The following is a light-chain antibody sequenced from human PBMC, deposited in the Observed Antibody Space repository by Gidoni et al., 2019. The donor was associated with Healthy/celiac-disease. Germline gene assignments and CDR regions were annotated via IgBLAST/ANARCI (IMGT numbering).Light chain of an antibody. V-gene: IGKV1-39*01. CDR2: AAS. CDR1: QSISSY. Sequence: DIHMTQSPSSLSASVGDRVTITCRASQSISSYLNWYQQKPGKAPKLLIYAASILQSGVPSRFSGSGSRTDFTLTISSLQPEDFANYYCQQSYSTLYTFGQGTKLEIK. CDR3: QQSYSTLYT. J-gene: IGKJ2*01.